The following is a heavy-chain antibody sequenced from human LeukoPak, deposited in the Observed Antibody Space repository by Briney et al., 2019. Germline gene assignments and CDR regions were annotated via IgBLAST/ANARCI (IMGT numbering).Heavy chain of an antibody. CDR1: GFTFSDYY. CDR2: ISSSGSTI. D-gene: IGHD3-22*01. CDR3: AKDGRYYDSSGYSES. Sequence: GGSLRLSCAASGFTFSDYYMSWIRQAPGKGLEWVSYISSSGSTIYYADSVKGRFTISRDNSKNTLYLQMNSLRAEDTAVYYCAKDGRYYDSSGYSESWGQGTLVTVSS. V-gene: IGHV3-11*04. J-gene: IGHJ4*02.